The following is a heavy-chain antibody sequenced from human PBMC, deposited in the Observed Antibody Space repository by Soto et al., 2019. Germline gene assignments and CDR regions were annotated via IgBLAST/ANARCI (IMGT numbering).Heavy chain of an antibody. J-gene: IGHJ4*02. CDR3: ARSPGTWRLDF. CDR2: VYHSGAT. Sequence: QVQLQESGPGLEEPSGTLSLTCAVSGDSISNINWLSWVRQPPGKGLEWIGEVYHSGATNYNPSLASRVTISVDKSKNQVSLRVTSVTAADTAIYYCARSPGTWRLDFWGQGTLVAVSS. CDR1: GDSISNINW. D-gene: IGHD2-15*01. V-gene: IGHV4-4*02.